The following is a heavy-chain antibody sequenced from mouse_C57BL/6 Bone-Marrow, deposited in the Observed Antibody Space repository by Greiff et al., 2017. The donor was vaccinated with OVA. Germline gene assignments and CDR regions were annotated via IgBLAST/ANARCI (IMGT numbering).Heavy chain of an antibody. CDR2: IDPNSGGT. J-gene: IGHJ3*01. CDR1: GYTFTSYW. Sequence: QVQLQQPGAELVKPGASVKLSCKASGYTFTSYWMHWVKQRPGRGLEWIGRIDPNSGGTKYNEKFKGKAILTADKSSSTAYMELRSLTSEDSAVYYCTRLYYGLAYWGQGTLVTVSA. CDR3: TRLYYGLAY. V-gene: IGHV1-62-3*01. D-gene: IGHD1-2*01.